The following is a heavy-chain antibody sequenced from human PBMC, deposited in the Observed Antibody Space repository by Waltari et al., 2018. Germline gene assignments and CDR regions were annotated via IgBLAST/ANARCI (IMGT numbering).Heavy chain of an antibody. CDR2: IYYSGST. CDR1: GGSISRSSYY. CDR3: ARAIVAPRYFDL. Sequence: QLQLQESGPGLVKPSETLSLTCTVSGGSISRSSYYWGWTRQPPGKGLEWIGSIYYSGSTYYNPSLKSRVTISVDTSKNQFSLKLSSVTAADTAVYYCARAIVAPRYFDLWGRGTLVTVSS. D-gene: IGHD3-22*01. J-gene: IGHJ2*01. V-gene: IGHV4-39*01.